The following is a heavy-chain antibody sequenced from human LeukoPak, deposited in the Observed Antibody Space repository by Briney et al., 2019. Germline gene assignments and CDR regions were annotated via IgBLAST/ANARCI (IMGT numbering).Heavy chain of an antibody. CDR1: GFTVSSNS. CDR3: ARGLASGYPPIPFDY. Sequence: PGGSLSLSCTVSGFTVSSNSMSWIRQPPGKGLEWIGEIIDTGSTKYNSSLKSRVTISVDTSKNQFSLSLDSVTAADTAVYYCARGLASGYPPIPFDYWGQGTLVTVSS. D-gene: IGHD3-3*01. CDR2: IIDTGST. V-gene: IGHV4-34*12. J-gene: IGHJ4*02.